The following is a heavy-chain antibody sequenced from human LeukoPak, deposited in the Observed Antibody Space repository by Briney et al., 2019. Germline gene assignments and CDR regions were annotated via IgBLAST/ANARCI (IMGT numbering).Heavy chain of an antibody. CDR2: INHSGST. Sequence: PSETLSLTCAVYGGSFSGYYWSWIRQPPGKGLEWIGEINHSGSTNYNPSLKSRVTISVDTSKNQFSLKLSSVTSADTAVYYCVRYYGSGSYNYFDYWGQGTLVTVSS. V-gene: IGHV4-34*01. CDR1: GGSFSGYY. CDR3: VRYYGSGSYNYFDY. J-gene: IGHJ4*02. D-gene: IGHD3-10*01.